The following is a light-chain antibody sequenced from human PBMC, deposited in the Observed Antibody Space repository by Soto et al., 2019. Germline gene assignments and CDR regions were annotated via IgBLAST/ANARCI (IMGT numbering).Light chain of an antibody. J-gene: IGKJ3*01. CDR1: QPIDTS. CDR3: QQSYSSPFT. CDR2: AAC. V-gene: IGKV1-39*01. Sequence: DIQMTQAPSSPSASVGDRVTITCRASQPIDTSLNWYQQKPGNAPRLLIYAACSLQSGVQLRFSGSGSGTVFILTISSLPPEDFETYYCQQSYSSPFTFGPGTTVDIK.